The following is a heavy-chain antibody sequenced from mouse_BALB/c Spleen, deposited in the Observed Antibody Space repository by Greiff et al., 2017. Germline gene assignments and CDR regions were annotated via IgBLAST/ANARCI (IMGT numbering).Heavy chain of an antibody. Sequence: EVMLVESGAGLVKPGGSLKLSCAASGFTFSSYAMSWVRQTPEKRLEWVASISSGGSTCYTDTVKGRFTMSRDNAGNILYLQMSSLRSEDTAMYYCERGGILLYAMDDWGQGTSVTVSS. CDR2: ISSGGST. CDR1: GFTFSSYA. J-gene: IGHJ4*01. V-gene: IGHV5-6-5*01. CDR3: ERGGILLYAMDD.